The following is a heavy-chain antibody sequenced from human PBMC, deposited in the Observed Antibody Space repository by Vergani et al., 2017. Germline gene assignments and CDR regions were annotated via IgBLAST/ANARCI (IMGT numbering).Heavy chain of an antibody. CDR3: AKDWGSTTAGLAY. J-gene: IGHJ4*02. V-gene: IGHV3-9*01. CDR2: IFWNNENM. D-gene: IGHD6-13*01. CDR1: GLTFEDYA. Sequence: EMHLVESGGDWVQPGRTLRLSCVASGLTFEDYAMHWVRQAPGKGLEWVAGIFWNNENMGYADSVRGRFTISRDNAKNSLYLEMNDLKPEDTALYYCAKDWGSTTAGLAYWGQGTLVTVSS.